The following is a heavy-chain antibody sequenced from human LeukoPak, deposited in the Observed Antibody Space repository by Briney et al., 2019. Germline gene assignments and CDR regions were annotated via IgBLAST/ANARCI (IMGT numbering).Heavy chain of an antibody. CDR2: ISSSGSTI. J-gene: IGHJ4*02. D-gene: IGHD1-26*01. CDR3: AREWDMTDWDY. CDR1: GFTFSSYE. V-gene: IGHV3-48*03. Sequence: GGSLRLSCAASGFTFSSYEMNWVRQAPGKGLEWVSYISSSGSTIYYADSVKGRFTISKDNAKNSLYLQMNSLRAEDTAVYYCAREWDMTDWDYWGQGTLVTVSS.